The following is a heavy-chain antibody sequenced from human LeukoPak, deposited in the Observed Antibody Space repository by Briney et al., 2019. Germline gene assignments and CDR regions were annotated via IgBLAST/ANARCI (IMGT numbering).Heavy chain of an antibody. Sequence: PGGSLRLSCAASGFTFSSYSMNWVRQAPGKGLEWVSYISSSSSTIYYADSVKGRFTISRDNAKNSLYLQMNSLRDEDTAVYYCARYVGWELLGFTWFDPWGQGTLVTVSS. CDR2: ISSSSSTI. D-gene: IGHD1-26*01. CDR1: GFTFSSYS. J-gene: IGHJ5*02. CDR3: ARYVGWELLGFTWFDP. V-gene: IGHV3-48*02.